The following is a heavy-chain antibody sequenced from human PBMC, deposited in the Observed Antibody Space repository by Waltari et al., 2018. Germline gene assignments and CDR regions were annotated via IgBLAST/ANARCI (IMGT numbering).Heavy chain of an antibody. D-gene: IGHD3-22*01. J-gene: IGHJ4*02. CDR1: GFSVSSNH. CDR3: AAYGGYSY. Sequence: EVQLVETGGGLIQPGGSLRLPCDVPGFSVSSNHVTWVRQVPGKGLEWVSVIYNDGRTYVADSMKGRFTISRDSSKNTVLLQMNMLRVDDTAVYYCAAYGGYSYWGQGTLVTVAS. CDR2: IYNDGRT. V-gene: IGHV3-53*02.